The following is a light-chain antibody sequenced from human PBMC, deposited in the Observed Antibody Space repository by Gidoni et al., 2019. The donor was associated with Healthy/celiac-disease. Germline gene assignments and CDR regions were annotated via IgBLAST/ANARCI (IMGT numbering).Light chain of an antibody. V-gene: IGKV3-11*01. CDR2: DAS. CDR3: HQRANWPQT. Sequence: EIVLTQSPATLSLSPGERATLSFRASQSFSSFLAWYQHKPGQAPRLLIYDASNRATGIPARFSGSGSGADYTLTISSLEPEDFAIYYCHQRANWPQTFGQGTKVEIK. CDR1: QSFSSF. J-gene: IGKJ1*01.